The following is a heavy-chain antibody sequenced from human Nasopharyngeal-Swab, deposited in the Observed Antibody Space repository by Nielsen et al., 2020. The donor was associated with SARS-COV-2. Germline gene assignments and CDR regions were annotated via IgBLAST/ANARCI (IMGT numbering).Heavy chain of an antibody. CDR1: GFTFSSYS. Sequence: GGSLRLSCAASGFTFSSYSMNWVRQAPGKGLEWVSSISSSSSYIYYADSVKGRFTISRDNAKNSLYLQMSSLTAGDTAVYYCAKVGGYGSYSLDYWGQGSLVTVSS. J-gene: IGHJ4*02. D-gene: IGHD6-19*01. V-gene: IGHV3-21*01. CDR2: ISSSSSYI. CDR3: AKVGGYGSYSLDY.